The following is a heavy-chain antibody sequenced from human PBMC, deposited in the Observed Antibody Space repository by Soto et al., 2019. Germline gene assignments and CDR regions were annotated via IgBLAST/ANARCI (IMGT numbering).Heavy chain of an antibody. CDR2: MNPNSGNT. CDR1: GYTFTSYD. J-gene: IGHJ6*02. CDR3: AAQPPASIAARPDTYYYYGMDV. D-gene: IGHD6-6*01. V-gene: IGHV1-8*01. Sequence: ASVKVSCKASGYTFTSYDINWVRQATGQGLEWMGWMNPNSGNTGYAQKFQGRVTMTRNTSISTAYMELSSLRSEDTAVYYCAAQPPASIAARPDTYYYYGMDVWGQGTTVTVSS.